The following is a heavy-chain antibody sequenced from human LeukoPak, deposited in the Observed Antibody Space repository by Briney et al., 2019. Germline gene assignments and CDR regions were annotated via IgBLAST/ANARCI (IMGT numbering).Heavy chain of an antibody. CDR1: GFTFSSYG. CDR3: AKGASMVRGVNQFDY. CDR2: IRYDGSNK. Sequence: GGSLRLSCAASGFTFSSYGMHWVRQAPGKGLGWVAFIRYDGSNKYYADSVKGRFTISRDNSKNTLYLQMNSLRAEDTAVYYCAKGASMVRGVNQFDYWGQGTLVTVSS. V-gene: IGHV3-30*02. D-gene: IGHD3-10*01. J-gene: IGHJ4*02.